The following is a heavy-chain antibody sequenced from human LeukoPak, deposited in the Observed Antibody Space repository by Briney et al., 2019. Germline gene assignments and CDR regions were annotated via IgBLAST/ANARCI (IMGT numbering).Heavy chain of an antibody. CDR3: ARARRWLQFRWHDAFDI. Sequence: SVKVSCKASGYTFTGYYMHWVRQAPGQGLEWVGGIIPIFGTANYAQKFQGRVTITADKSTSTAYMELSSLRSEDTAVYYCARARRWLQFRWHDAFDIWGQGTMVTVSS. V-gene: IGHV1-69*06. CDR1: GYTFTGYY. CDR2: IIPIFGTA. D-gene: IGHD5-24*01. J-gene: IGHJ3*02.